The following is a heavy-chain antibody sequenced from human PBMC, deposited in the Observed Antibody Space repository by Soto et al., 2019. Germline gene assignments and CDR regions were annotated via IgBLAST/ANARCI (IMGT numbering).Heavy chain of an antibody. D-gene: IGHD3-22*01. CDR2: ISYDGSNK. J-gene: IGHJ6*02. CDR1: GFPFSSYG. V-gene: IGHV3-30*18. CDR3: AKDYYESSGYYYYYGMDV. Sequence: PGGSLRLSCAASGFPFSSYGMHWVRQAPGKGLEWVAVISYDGSNKYYADSVKGRFTISRDNSKNTLYLQMNSLRAEDTAVYYCAKDYYESSGYYYYYGMDVWGQGTTVTVSS.